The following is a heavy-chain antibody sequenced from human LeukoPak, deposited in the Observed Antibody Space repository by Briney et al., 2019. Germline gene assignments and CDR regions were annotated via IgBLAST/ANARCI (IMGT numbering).Heavy chain of an antibody. CDR1: GYTFTTND. J-gene: IGHJ3*02. D-gene: IGHD2-21*02. CDR3: ARDGNCSGGDCYIDI. Sequence: ASVKVSCKASGYTFTTNDISWVRQAPGQGLEWMGWISAYNGNTNYAQKLQGRVTMTTDTSTSTAYMELRSLRSDDTAVYYCARDGNCSGGDCYIDIWGQGTMVTVSS. CDR2: ISAYNGNT. V-gene: IGHV1-18*01.